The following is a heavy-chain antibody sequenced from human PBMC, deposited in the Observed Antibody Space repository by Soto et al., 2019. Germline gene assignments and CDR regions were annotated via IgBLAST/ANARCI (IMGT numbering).Heavy chain of an antibody. J-gene: IGHJ5*02. CDR1: GFTFSSYA. V-gene: IGHV3-23*05. CDR2: IYSNGQT. Sequence: HPGGSLRLSCAASGFTFSSYAMSWVRQALGKGLELIALIYSNGQTFYADSVTGRFIISRDNSQNTVSLQMSSLRVEDTAAYYCAKWLRGGSYYCDHWGQGALVTVSS. D-gene: IGHD1-26*01. CDR3: AKWLRGGSYYCDH.